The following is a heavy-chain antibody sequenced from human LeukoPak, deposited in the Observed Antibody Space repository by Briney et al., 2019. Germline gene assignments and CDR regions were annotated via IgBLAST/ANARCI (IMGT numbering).Heavy chain of an antibody. J-gene: IGHJ5*02. V-gene: IGHV3-53*01. CDR1: GFTVSSSY. CDR3: ARGVWFDP. Sequence: GGSLRLSCAASGFTVSSSYMSWVRQAPGKGLEWVSVLYSGGTTYYADSVKGRFTISRDNSKNTLYLQMNSLRGEDTAVYYCARGVWFDPWGQGTLVTVSS. CDR2: LYSGGTT.